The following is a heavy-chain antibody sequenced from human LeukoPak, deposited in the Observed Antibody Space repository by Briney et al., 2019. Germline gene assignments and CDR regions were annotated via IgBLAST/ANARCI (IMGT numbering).Heavy chain of an antibody. CDR1: GYTFTNYA. Sequence: ASVKVSCKASGYTFTNYAINWVRQAPGQGLEWMGWINTKTGDPTYAQDFTGRFVFSLDTSVSTAYVQISSLKAEDSAVYYCARDIGQQQLAFGYFQHWGQGTPVTVSS. J-gene: IGHJ1*01. CDR3: ARDIGQQQLAFGYFQH. V-gene: IGHV7-4-1*02. CDR2: INTKTGDP. D-gene: IGHD6-13*01.